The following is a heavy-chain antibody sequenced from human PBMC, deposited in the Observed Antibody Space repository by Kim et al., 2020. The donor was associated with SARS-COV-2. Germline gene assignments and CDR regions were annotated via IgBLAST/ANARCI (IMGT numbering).Heavy chain of an antibody. J-gene: IGHJ3*02. Sequence: YADSVKCRFTISRDNSKNTLYLQMNSLRAEDTAVYYCAKGGPRGGDAFDIWGQGTMVTVSS. CDR3: AKGGPRGGDAFDI. D-gene: IGHD3-10*01. V-gene: IGHV3-30*02.